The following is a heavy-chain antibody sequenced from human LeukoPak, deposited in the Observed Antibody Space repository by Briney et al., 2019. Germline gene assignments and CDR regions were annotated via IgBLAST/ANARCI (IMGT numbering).Heavy chain of an antibody. D-gene: IGHD2-15*01. CDR2: ISGSGGST. V-gene: IGHV3-23*01. CDR1: GFTFSSYA. CDR3: TKLASESGAVVAIDY. J-gene: IGHJ4*02. Sequence: PGGSLRLSCAAPGFTFSSYAVSWVRQAPGKGLEWVSAISGSGGSTYYADSVRGRFTISRDNSKNTLYLQMNSLRAEDTAVYYCTKLASESGAVVAIDYWGQGTLVTVSS.